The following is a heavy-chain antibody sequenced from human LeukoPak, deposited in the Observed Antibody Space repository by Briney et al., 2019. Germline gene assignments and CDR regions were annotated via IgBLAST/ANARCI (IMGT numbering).Heavy chain of an antibody. D-gene: IGHD2-2*01. J-gene: IGHJ6*02. CDR1: GGTFNTYS. CDR2: INPKSGGT. CDR3: GIDLCRANSCYEDYYNGLDV. Sequence: ASVQVPCKDCGGTFNTYSYSRLRQAPGQGLEWMGWINPKSGGTEYAKRFQGRVTMTRDTSISTAYMELSRLRSDDTGVDYGGIDLCRANSCYEDYYNGLDVWGQGTTVTISS. V-gene: IGHV1-2*02.